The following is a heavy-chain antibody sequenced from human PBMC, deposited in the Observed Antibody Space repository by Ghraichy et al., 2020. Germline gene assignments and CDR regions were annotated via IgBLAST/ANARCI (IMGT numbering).Heavy chain of an antibody. D-gene: IGHD2-15*01. J-gene: IGHJ4*02. CDR2: ISAYNGNT. CDR3: ARDRVAATKIPRFDY. Sequence: ASVKVSCKASGYTFTSYGISWVRQAPGQGLEWMGWISAYNGNTNYAQKLQGRVTMTTDTSTSTAYMELRSLRSDDTAVYYCARDRVAATKIPRFDYWGQGTLVTVSS. V-gene: IGHV1-18*01. CDR1: GYTFTSYG.